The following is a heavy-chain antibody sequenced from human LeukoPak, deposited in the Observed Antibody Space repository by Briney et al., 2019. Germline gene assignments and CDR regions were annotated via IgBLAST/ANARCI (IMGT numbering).Heavy chain of an antibody. CDR3: ARLFSGSYNWFDP. Sequence: SETLSLTCAVSGGSISSGGYSWSWIRQPPGKGLEWIGYIYYSGSTNYNPSLKSRVTISVDTSKNQFSLKLSSVTAADTAVYYCARLFSGSYNWFDPWGQGTLVTVSS. CDR2: IYYSGST. D-gene: IGHD1-26*01. J-gene: IGHJ5*02. CDR1: GGSISSGGYS. V-gene: IGHV4-61*08.